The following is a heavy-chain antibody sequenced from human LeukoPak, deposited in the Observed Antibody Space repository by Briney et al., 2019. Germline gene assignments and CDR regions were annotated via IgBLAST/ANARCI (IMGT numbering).Heavy chain of an antibody. V-gene: IGHV3-23*01. CDR3: ANEIRPNDY. Sequence: PGGSLRLSCAASGFTFSSYAMSWVRQAPGKGLEWVSGISGSKTYYADSVKGRFTISRDNSKNTLYLQMNSLRAEDTAVYYCANEIRPNDYWGQGTQVTVSS. D-gene: IGHD4-17*01. CDR2: ISGSKT. CDR1: GFTFSSYA. J-gene: IGHJ4*02.